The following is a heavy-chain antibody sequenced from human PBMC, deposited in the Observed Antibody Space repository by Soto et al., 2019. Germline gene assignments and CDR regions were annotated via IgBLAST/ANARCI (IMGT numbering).Heavy chain of an antibody. CDR1: GFTFSSYA. CDR3: ARRSSSWYFDY. D-gene: IGHD6-13*01. CDR2: ISGSDGST. J-gene: IGHJ4*02. Sequence: GGSLRLSCAASGFTFSSYAMNLVRQAPGKGLEWVSVISGSDGSTYYADSVKGRFTSSRDNSKNTLNLQMNSLRAEDTAVYYCARRSSSWYFDYWGQGTLVTVSS. V-gene: IGHV3-23*01.